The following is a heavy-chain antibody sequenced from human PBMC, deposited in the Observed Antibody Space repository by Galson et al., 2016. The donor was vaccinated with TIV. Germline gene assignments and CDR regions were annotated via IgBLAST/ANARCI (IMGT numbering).Heavy chain of an antibody. D-gene: IGHD5-18*01. CDR3: ARSRGYSYGYVDP. CDR2: IIPVFGTT. CDR1: GGTFNSYG. V-gene: IGHV1-69*13. J-gene: IGHJ5*02. Sequence: SVKVSCKASGGTFNSYGISWVRQAPGQGLQWMGGIIPVFGTTKYSQYFQGRVAVTADESTGPAYMELSGLRFDDTAVYFCARSRGYSYGYVDPWGQGTLVTVSA.